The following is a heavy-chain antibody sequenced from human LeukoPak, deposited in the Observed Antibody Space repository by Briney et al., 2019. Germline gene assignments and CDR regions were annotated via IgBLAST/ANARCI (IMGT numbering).Heavy chain of an antibody. D-gene: IGHD3-9*01. V-gene: IGHV3-23*01. J-gene: IGHJ4*02. Sequence: GGSLRLSCAASGFTLSRYAMGWVRQAPGKGLEWVSSISGSGAITYYADSVKGRFSISRDNSKNALYLQLNSLRAEDTALYYCASRGYDILTSPFDYWGQGTLVTVSS. CDR3: ASRGYDILTSPFDY. CDR1: GFTLSRYA. CDR2: ISGSGAIT.